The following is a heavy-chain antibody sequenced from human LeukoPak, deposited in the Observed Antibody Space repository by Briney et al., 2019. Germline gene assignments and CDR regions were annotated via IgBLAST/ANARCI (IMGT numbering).Heavy chain of an antibody. Sequence: KPSETLSLTCPVSGGSISSYYWSWIRQPPGKGLEWIGYIYYSGSTNYNPSLKSRVTISVDTSKNQFSLKLSSVTAADTAVYYCARQQLSQLYYFDYWGQGTLVTVSS. J-gene: IGHJ4*02. CDR1: GGSISSYY. V-gene: IGHV4-59*01. CDR2: IYYSGST. D-gene: IGHD6-13*01. CDR3: ARQQLSQLYYFDY.